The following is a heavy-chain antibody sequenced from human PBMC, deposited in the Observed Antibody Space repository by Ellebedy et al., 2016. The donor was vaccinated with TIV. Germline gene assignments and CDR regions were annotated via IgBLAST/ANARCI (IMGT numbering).Heavy chain of an antibody. CDR1: GFTFRDSE. CDR3: AKVGSCTTTRCFHHFYDS. CDR2: IIGSGAIT. Sequence: GGSLRLXXEASGFTFRDSEMSWVRQAPGKGLEWVSRIIGSGAITYYADSVKGRFTISRDNSKNTLYLQMSSLRAEDTAIYYCAKVGSCTTTRCFHHFYDSWGQGIQVTVSS. V-gene: IGHV3-23*01. D-gene: IGHD2-2*01. J-gene: IGHJ4*02.